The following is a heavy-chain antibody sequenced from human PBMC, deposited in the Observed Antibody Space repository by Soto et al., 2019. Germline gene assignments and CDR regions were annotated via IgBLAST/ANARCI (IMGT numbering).Heavy chain of an antibody. D-gene: IGHD3-22*01. J-gene: IGHJ6*02. CDR3: ARDTITMIVVTASMDV. Sequence: QVQLVQSGAEVKKPGASVKVSCKASGYTFTSIGFTWVRQPPEQGLKGMGGFSAYKGNPNYAQKLQGRVTMTTATPTSTAYMELRSLRSDDTAVYYCARDTITMIVVTASMDVWGQGTTVTVSS. CDR2: FSAYKGNP. CDR1: GYTFTSIG. V-gene: IGHV1-18*01.